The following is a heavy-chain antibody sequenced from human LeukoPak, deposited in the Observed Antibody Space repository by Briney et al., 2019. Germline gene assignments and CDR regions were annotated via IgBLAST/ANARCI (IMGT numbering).Heavy chain of an antibody. Sequence: SGPALVKPTQTLTLTCSFSGFSLSTSGMCVSWIRQPPGKALEFLARIDLDDDKYYRTSLKTRLTISKDTSKDQVVLTMTNMDPVDTATYYCAHIRSCYVDGFGDLKGAFDIWGQGTMVTVSS. V-gene: IGHV2-70*11. CDR2: IDLDDDK. D-gene: IGHD3-10*01. CDR1: GFSLSTSGMC. J-gene: IGHJ3*02. CDR3: AHIRSCYVDGFGDLKGAFDI.